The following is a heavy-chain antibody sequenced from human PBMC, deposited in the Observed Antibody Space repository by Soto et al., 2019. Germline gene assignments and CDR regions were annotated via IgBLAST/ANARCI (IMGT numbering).Heavy chain of an antibody. CDR2: SIPMLGMS. D-gene: IGHD3-10*01. Sequence: QVQLVQSGPEVKKPGSSVRVSCTASGGTFSSYTINWVRQVPGQGPEWMGRSIPMLGMSNYAQKFQGRVMMIADKSTNTVYMELSSLRSEDTGIYYCATNYGSGSAHFDYWGQGTLVTVSS. CDR1: GGTFSSYT. CDR3: ATNYGSGSAHFDY. J-gene: IGHJ4*02. V-gene: IGHV1-69*02.